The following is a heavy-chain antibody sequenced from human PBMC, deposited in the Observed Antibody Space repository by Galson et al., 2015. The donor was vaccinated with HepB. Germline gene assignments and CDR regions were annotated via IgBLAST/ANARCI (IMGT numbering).Heavy chain of an antibody. CDR1: GFSFSNYA. D-gene: IGHD6-19*01. Sequence: SLRLSCAASGFSFSNYAMTWVRQPPGKGLQWVATISGRGVTTFEAASVKGQFTNLRDNYKNTLYLEMNNLSADDTAVYFCAKSKDSGWSYNAFDIRGQGTMVTVSS. CDR2: ISGRGVTT. V-gene: IGHV3-23*01. CDR3: AKSKDSGWSYNAFDI. J-gene: IGHJ3*02.